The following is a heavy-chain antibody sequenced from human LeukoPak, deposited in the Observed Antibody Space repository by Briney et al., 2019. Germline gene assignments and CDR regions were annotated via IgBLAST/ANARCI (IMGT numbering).Heavy chain of an antibody. D-gene: IGHD2-15*01. CDR2: ITGSGGST. J-gene: IGHJ6*02. CDR1: GFTFGDYA. CDR3: AKGNGWYYYYIMDV. Sequence: QPGRSLRLSCTASGFTFGDYAMSWVRQAPGRGLEWVSGITGSGGSTYYADSVKGRFTISRDNSKNTLNLQMNSLRAEDTATYYCAKGNGWYYYYIMDVWGQGTTVTVSS. V-gene: IGHV3-23*01.